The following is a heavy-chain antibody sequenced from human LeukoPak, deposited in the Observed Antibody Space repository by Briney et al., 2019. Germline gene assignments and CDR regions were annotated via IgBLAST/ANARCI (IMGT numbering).Heavy chain of an antibody. Sequence: SETLSLTCTVSGGSISSSSYFWGWIRQPPGQGLEWIGRISYSGSTNYNPSLKSRVTISVDTSKNQFSLKLSSVTAADTAVYYCARHSRYYGSGRRLDYWGQGTLVTVSS. V-gene: IGHV4-39*01. CDR3: ARHSRYYGSGRRLDY. CDR2: ISYSGST. D-gene: IGHD3-10*01. CDR1: GGSISSSSYF. J-gene: IGHJ4*02.